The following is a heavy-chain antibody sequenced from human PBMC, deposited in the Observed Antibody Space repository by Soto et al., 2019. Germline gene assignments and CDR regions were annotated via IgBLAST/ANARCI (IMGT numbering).Heavy chain of an antibody. CDR2: IYYSGST. Sequence: QVQLQESGPGLVKPSETLSLTCTVSGGSISSYYWSWIRQPPGKGLEWIGYIYYSGSTNYNPSLKSRVTISVDKSKNQFSLKLSSVTAADTAVYYCARAARPSRYYYYYMDVWGKGTTVTVSS. CDR1: GGSISSYY. D-gene: IGHD6-6*01. V-gene: IGHV4-59*01. J-gene: IGHJ6*03. CDR3: ARAARPSRYYYYYMDV.